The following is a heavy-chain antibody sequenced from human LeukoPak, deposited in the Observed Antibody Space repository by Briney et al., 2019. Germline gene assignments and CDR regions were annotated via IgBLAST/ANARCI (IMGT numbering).Heavy chain of an antibody. Sequence: SETLSLTCTVSGYSISSGYYWSWIRQPPGKGLEWIGYIYYSGSTNYNPSLKSRVTISVDTSKNQFSLKLSSVTAADTAVYYCAREVVIRDYYYGMDVWGQGTTVTVSS. J-gene: IGHJ6*02. D-gene: IGHD3-22*01. V-gene: IGHV4-61*01. CDR1: GYSISSGYY. CDR3: AREVVIRDYYYGMDV. CDR2: IYYSGST.